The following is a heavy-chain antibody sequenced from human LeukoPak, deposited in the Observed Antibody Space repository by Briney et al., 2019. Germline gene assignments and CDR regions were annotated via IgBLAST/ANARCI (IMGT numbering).Heavy chain of an antibody. CDR1: GGSISSSSYY. V-gene: IGHV4-61*01. CDR2: IYYSGST. Sequence: PSETLSLTCTVSGGSISSSSYYWSWIRQPPGKGLEWIGYIYYSGSTNYNPSLKSRVTISVDTSKNQLSLKLSSVTAADTAVYYCARDPGGSAPMDVWGKGTTVTISS. D-gene: IGHD3-10*01. J-gene: IGHJ6*03. CDR3: ARDPGGSAPMDV.